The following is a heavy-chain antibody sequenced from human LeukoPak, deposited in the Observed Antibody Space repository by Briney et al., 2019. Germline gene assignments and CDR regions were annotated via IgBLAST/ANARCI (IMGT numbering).Heavy chain of an antibody. Sequence: GGSLRLSCAASGFSFSTSWMHWFRQGPGRGLVWVSRITSDGRTTIYADSVKGRFSISRNNSKNTLFLQMNSLRADDTAVYYCVRDRYYVPDYWGQGTLVTVSS. CDR3: VRDRYYVPDY. CDR2: ITSDGRTT. CDR1: GFSFSTSW. V-gene: IGHV3-74*01. D-gene: IGHD3-16*01. J-gene: IGHJ4*02.